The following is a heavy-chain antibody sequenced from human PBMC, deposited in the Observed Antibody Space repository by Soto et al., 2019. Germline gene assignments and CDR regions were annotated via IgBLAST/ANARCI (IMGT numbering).Heavy chain of an antibody. CDR2: IYYSGST. CDR1: GGSISSYY. V-gene: IGHV4-59*01. CDR3: AREVDY. Sequence: QVQLQESGPGLVKPSETLSLTCTVSGGSISSYYWSWIRQPPGKGLEWIGYIYYSGSTNYNPSLKSRVTISVDTSKNQFSLKLSSVTAADTAVYYCAREVDYWGQGTLVTVSS. J-gene: IGHJ4*02.